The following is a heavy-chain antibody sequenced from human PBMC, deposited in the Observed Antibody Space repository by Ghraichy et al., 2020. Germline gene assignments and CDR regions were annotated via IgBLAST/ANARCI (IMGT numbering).Heavy chain of an antibody. D-gene: IGHD3-22*01. CDR2: IYYSGST. V-gene: IGHV4-30-4*01. Sequence: SETLSLTCTVSGGSISSGDYYWSWIRQPPGKGLEWIGYIYYSGSTYYNPSLKSRVTISVDTSKNQFSLKLSSVTAADTAVYYCARDREAYDSSGYAPLYGMDVWGQGTTVTVSS. CDR1: GGSISSGDYY. J-gene: IGHJ6*02. CDR3: ARDREAYDSSGYAPLYGMDV.